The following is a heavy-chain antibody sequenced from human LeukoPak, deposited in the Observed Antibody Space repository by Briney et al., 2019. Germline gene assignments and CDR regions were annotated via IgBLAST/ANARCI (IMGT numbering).Heavy chain of an antibody. CDR2: IRSSSGYT. V-gene: IGHV3-11*06. Sequence: GGSLRLSCAASGFTFSDYYMNWIRQAPGKGLEWVSYIRSSSGYTKYADSVKGRFTISRDNAENSLYLQMSSLRAEDTAVYYCARSTSAFDSPFDLWGQGTLVTVSS. D-gene: IGHD5-12*01. CDR3: ARSTSAFDSPFDL. CDR1: GFTFSDYY. J-gene: IGHJ4*02.